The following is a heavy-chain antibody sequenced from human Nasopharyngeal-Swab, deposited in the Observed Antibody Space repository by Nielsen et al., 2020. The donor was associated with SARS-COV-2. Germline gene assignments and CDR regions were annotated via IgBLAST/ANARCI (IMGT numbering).Heavy chain of an antibody. Sequence: GGSLRLSCAASGFTFSSYDMHWVRQATGKGLEWVSAIGTAGDTYYPGSVKGRFTISRENAKNSLYLQMNSLRAGDTAVYYCARGTAVADILYYFDYWGQGTLVTVSS. V-gene: IGHV3-13*01. D-gene: IGHD6-19*01. CDR2: IGTAGDT. CDR3: ARGTAVADILYYFDY. J-gene: IGHJ4*02. CDR1: GFTFSSYD.